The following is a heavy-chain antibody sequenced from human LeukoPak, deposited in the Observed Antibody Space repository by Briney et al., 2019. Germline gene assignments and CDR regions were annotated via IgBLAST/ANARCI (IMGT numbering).Heavy chain of an antibody. CDR1: GFTFSSYW. V-gene: IGHV3-74*01. CDR2: INSDESST. J-gene: IGHJ4*02. Sequence: GGSLRLSCAASGFTFSSYWMHWVRQAPGKGLVWVSRINSDESSTSYADSVKGRFTISRDNAKNTLYLQMNSLRPDDTAIYYCVKDSYSGYDFPYFDSWGQGTLVTVSS. CDR3: VKDSYSGYDFPYFDS. D-gene: IGHD5-12*01.